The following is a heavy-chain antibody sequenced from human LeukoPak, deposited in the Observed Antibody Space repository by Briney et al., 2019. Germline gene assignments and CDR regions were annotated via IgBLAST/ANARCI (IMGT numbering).Heavy chain of an antibody. CDR2: INPNINGT. D-gene: IGHD6-25*01. V-gene: IGHV1-2*02. Sequence: GASVKVSCKAAGYTFTGYYIHWVRQVPGQGLEWMGWINPNINGTNYAQKFQGRVTMTGDRSISTAYMELSRLRSDDTAVYYCARERTPGSGYGVDYWGQGTVVTVSS. CDR1: GYTFTGYY. J-gene: IGHJ4*02. CDR3: ARERTPGSGYGVDY.